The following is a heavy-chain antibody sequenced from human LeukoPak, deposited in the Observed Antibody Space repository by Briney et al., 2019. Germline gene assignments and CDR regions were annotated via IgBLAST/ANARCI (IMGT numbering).Heavy chain of an antibody. V-gene: IGHV3-74*01. Sequence: GGSLRLSCAASRFTLSSYWMQWVRQAPGKGLVWVSRIDGDGSSTNYADSVKGRFTISRDNAKNTLYLQMNSLRAEDTAVYYCARGYSGYFYYWGQGTLVTVSS. CDR3: ARGYSGYFYY. D-gene: IGHD5-12*01. CDR1: RFTLSSYW. J-gene: IGHJ4*02. CDR2: IDGDGSST.